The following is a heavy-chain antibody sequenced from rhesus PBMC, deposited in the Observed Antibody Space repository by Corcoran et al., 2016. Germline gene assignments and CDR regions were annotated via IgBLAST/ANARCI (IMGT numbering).Heavy chain of an antibody. CDR2: IYGSGGGT. Sequence: QVQLQESGPGLVKPSETLSLTCAVSGGSISDDYYWSWIRQPPGQGLEWIGYIYGSGGGTNYNPSLKNRVTISIDTSKNQFSLKLSSVTAADTAVYYCAREYCTGSGCYAYYGLDSWGQGVVVTVSS. D-gene: IGHD2-21*01. J-gene: IGHJ6*01. V-gene: IGHV4-106*01. CDR1: GGSISDDYY. CDR3: AREYCTGSGCYAYYGLDS.